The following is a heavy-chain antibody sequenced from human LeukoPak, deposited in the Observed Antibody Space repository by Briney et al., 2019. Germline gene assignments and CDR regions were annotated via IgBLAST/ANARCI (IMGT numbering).Heavy chain of an antibody. V-gene: IGHV5-51*01. Sequence: GESLKISCKGSGYSFTSYWIGWVRQMPGKGLEWMGIIYPGDSDTRYSPSFQGQVTISADKSISTAYLQWSSLKASDTAMYYCARQLHSYSSSWYALDYWGQGTLVTVSS. CDR1: GYSFTSYW. J-gene: IGHJ4*02. D-gene: IGHD6-13*01. CDR2: IYPGDSDT. CDR3: ARQLHSYSSSWYALDY.